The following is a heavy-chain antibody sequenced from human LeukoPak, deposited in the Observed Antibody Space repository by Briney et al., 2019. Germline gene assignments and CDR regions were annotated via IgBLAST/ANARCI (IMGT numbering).Heavy chain of an antibody. Sequence: PGGSLRLSCAASGFTVSSNYMSWVRQAPGKGLEWVSVIYSGGSTYYADSVKGRFTISRDNSKNTLYLQMNSLRAEDTAVYYCAKGRTYSSGYYYYWGQGTLVTVSS. CDR2: IYSGGST. J-gene: IGHJ4*02. CDR1: GFTVSSNY. CDR3: AKGRTYSSGYYYY. V-gene: IGHV3-53*01. D-gene: IGHD3-22*01.